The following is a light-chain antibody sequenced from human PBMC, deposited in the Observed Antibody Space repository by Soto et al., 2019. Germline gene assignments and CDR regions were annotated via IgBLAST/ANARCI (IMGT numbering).Light chain of an antibody. CDR1: SSDIGGYNY. Sequence: QSALTQPPSASGSPGQSVTISCTGTSSDIGGYNYVSWYQHHPGKAPKLLISEVTKRPSGVPDRFSGSKSGNTASLTVSGLQAEDEADYYCCSLAAGNTRVVFGTGTKVTVL. V-gene: IGLV2-8*01. CDR3: CSLAAGNTRVV. J-gene: IGLJ1*01. CDR2: EVT.